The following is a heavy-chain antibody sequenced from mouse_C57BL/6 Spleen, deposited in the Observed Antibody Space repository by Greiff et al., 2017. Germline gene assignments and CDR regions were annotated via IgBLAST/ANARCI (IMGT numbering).Heavy chain of an antibody. CDR2: IYPGDGYT. Sequence: VQLQESGPELVKPGASVKISCKASGYAFSSSWMNWVKQRPGKGLEWIGRIYPGDGYTNYNGKFKGKATLTADKSSSTAYMQLSSLTSEDSAVYFCARDYGSSYEYFDVWGTGTTVTVSS. CDR1: GYAFSSSW. D-gene: IGHD1-1*01. CDR3: ARDYGSSYEYFDV. V-gene: IGHV1-82*01. J-gene: IGHJ1*03.